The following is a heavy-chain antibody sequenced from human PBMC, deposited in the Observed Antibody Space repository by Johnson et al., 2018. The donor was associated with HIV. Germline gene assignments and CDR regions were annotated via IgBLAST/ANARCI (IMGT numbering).Heavy chain of an antibody. D-gene: IGHD3-22*01. V-gene: IGHV3-30*04. CDR3: ARDNGYYYDSSGSRNAFDI. CDR1: AFTFSNYA. Sequence: QAQLVESGGGLVQPGGSLRLSCAASAFTFSNYAMQWVRQAPGKGLEWVTLISYDGSNKYYADSVKGRFTISRDNSKNTLYLQMNSLRAEDTAVYYCARDNGYYYDSSGSRNAFDIWGQWTMVTVSS. CDR2: ISYDGSNK. J-gene: IGHJ3*02.